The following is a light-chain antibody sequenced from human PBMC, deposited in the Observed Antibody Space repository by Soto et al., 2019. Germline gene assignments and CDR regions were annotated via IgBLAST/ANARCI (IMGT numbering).Light chain of an antibody. Sequence: EIVLTQSPGTLSLSRGERATLSCRASQTVSAGYLAWYQHKPGQAPRLLIYGASIRAAGIPDRFSGSGSGTDFTLTIRRLEPEDSAIYYCQQYGSSLVTFGRGTKVDIK. J-gene: IGKJ3*01. CDR3: QQYGSSLVT. CDR2: GAS. V-gene: IGKV3-20*01. CDR1: QTVSAGY.